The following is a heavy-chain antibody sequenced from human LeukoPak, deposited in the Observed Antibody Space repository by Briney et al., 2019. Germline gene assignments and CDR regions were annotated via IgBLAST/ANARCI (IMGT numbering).Heavy chain of an antibody. D-gene: IGHD5-18*01. Sequence: GGSLRLSCAASGFTFSSSAMSWVRQAPGKGLEWVSGISWNSGSIGYADSVKGRFTISRDNAKNSLYLQMNSLRAEDTALYYCAKDIGYSLGNWFDPWGQGTLVTVSS. CDR2: ISWNSGSI. J-gene: IGHJ5*02. CDR1: GFTFSSSA. CDR3: AKDIGYSLGNWFDP. V-gene: IGHV3-9*01.